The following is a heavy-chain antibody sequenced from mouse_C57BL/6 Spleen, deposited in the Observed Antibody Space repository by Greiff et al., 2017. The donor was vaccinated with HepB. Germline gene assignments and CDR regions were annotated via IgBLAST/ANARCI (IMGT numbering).Heavy chain of an antibody. J-gene: IGHJ3*01. D-gene: IGHD2-4*01. CDR3: ARSSEESYDYWFAY. CDR1: GYTFTSYG. V-gene: IGHV1-81*01. CDR2: IYPRSGNT. Sequence: VQLQESGAELARPGASVKLSCKASGYTFTSYGISWVKQRTGQGLEWIGEIYPRSGNTYYNEKFKGKATLTADKSSSTAYMELRSLTSEDSAVYFCARSSEESYDYWFAYWGQGTLVTVSA.